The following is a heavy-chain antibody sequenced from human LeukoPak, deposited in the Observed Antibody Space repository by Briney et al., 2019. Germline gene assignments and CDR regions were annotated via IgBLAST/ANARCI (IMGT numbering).Heavy chain of an antibody. Sequence: GASVKVSCKASGYTLTELSMHWVRQAPGKGLEWMGGFDPEDGETIYAQKFQGRVTMTEDTSTDTAYMELSSLRSEDTAVYYCATVEPLGTVTTPPDYWGQGTLVTVSS. CDR1: GYTLTELS. V-gene: IGHV1-24*01. D-gene: IGHD4-17*01. CDR3: ATVEPLGTVTTPPDY. J-gene: IGHJ4*02. CDR2: FDPEDGET.